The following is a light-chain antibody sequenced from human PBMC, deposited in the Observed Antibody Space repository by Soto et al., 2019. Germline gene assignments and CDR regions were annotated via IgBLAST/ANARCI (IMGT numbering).Light chain of an antibody. J-gene: IGLJ1*01. V-gene: IGLV2-11*01. CDR2: DVR. Sequence: QSVLTQPRSVSGSPGQTVTISCTGTNSDVGAYDYVSWYQQHPGKAPKLMIYDVRQRPSGVPDRFSGSKSGNTASLTISGLQAEDEADYYCCSYAGSYTLVFGTGTKVTVL. CDR1: NSDVGAYDY. CDR3: CSYAGSYTLV.